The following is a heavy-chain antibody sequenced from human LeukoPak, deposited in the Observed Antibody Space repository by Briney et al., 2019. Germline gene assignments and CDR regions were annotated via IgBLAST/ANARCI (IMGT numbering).Heavy chain of an antibody. CDR3: ARQAKSVVQYINFDF. CDR2: VYYSGTT. CDR1: GGSISSTSSS. V-gene: IGHV4-39*01. D-gene: IGHD2-21*01. Sequence: SETLSFTCTVPGGSISSTSSSWGWIRQPPGKGLEWIGAVYYSGTTYYNPSLKSRVTISVDTSKNQFSLDLNSVTATDTAVYYCARQAKSVVQYINFDFWGQGTLVTVSS. J-gene: IGHJ4*02.